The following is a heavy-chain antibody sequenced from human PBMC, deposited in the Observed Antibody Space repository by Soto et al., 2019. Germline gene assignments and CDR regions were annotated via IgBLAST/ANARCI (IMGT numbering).Heavy chain of an antibody. D-gene: IGHD2-2*01. CDR3: ASAIRDQRLSDY. Sequence: QVQLVQSGAEVKQPGASVKVSCRASGYTFTNYDISWVRQATGQGLEWMGWMNPDSANTGYTQKFQGRVTMTRDTSINTAYLELHSLTSEDTAVYYCASAIRDQRLSDYWGQGTLVTVSS. CDR2: MNPDSANT. V-gene: IGHV1-8*01. CDR1: GYTFTNYD. J-gene: IGHJ4*02.